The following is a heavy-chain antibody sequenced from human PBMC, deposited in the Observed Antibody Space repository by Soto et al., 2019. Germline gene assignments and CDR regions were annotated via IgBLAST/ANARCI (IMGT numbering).Heavy chain of an antibody. CDR3: AREVQNDEDTAYYYYGMDV. CDR1: GGSISSGDYY. J-gene: IGHJ6*02. CDR2: IYYSGST. V-gene: IGHV4-30-4*01. D-gene: IGHD5-18*01. Sequence: PSETLSLTCTVSGGSISSGDYYWSWIRQPPGKGLEWIGYIYYSGSTYYNPSLKSRVNISVDTSKKQFSLKLSSVTAADTAVYYCAREVQNDEDTAYYYYGMDVWGQGTTVTVSS.